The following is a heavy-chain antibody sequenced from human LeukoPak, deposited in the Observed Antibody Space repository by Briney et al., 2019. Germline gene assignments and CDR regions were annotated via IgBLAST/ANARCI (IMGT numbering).Heavy chain of an antibody. J-gene: IGHJ6*04. CDR1: GGSFSGYY. D-gene: IGHD5-18*01. V-gene: IGHV4-34*01. CDR3: ARARYSLGAVYYYYGMDV. CDR2: INHSGST. Sequence: SETLSLTCAVYGGSFSGYYWSWIRQPPGKGLEWIGEINHSGSTNYNPSLKSRVTISVDTSKNQFSLKLSSVTAADTAVYYCARARYSLGAVYYYYGMDVRGKGTTVTVSS.